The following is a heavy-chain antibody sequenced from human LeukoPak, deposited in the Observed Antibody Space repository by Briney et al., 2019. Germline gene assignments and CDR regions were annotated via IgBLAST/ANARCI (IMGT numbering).Heavy chain of an antibody. V-gene: IGHV3-30*02. J-gene: IGHJ5*02. CDR2: IRFDGTDT. CDR3: SKDLTSDFGGDFDP. D-gene: IGHD3-10*01. Sequence: GGSLRLSCVASGFTFSNYGMHWVRQAPGKGLEWVALIRFDGTDTYYADSVKGRFTISRDNSKSTLYLQMNSLRAEDTAVYYCSKDLTSDFGGDFDPWGQGTLVTVSS. CDR1: GFTFSNYG.